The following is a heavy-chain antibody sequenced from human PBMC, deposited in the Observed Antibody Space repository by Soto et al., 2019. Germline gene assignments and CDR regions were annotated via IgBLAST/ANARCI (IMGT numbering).Heavy chain of an antibody. Sequence: GASVKVSCKVSGYTLTELSMHWVRQAPGKGLEWMGGFDPEGGETIYAQKFQGRVTMTEDTSTDTAYMELSSLRSEDTAVYYCASRLNLFSYYYGMDGWGQGTTVTVSS. J-gene: IGHJ6*02. CDR3: ASRLNLFSYYYGMDG. CDR2: FDPEGGET. D-gene: IGHD1-7*01. CDR1: GYTLTELS. V-gene: IGHV1-24*01.